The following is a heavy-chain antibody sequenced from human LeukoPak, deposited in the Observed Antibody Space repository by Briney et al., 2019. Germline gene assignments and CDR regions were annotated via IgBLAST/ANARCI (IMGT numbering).Heavy chain of an antibody. CDR3: AKSKIAVAGTGWYFDL. D-gene: IGHD6-19*01. V-gene: IGHV3-33*06. CDR2: IWYDGSNK. CDR1: GFTFSSYG. Sequence: PGGSLRLSCAASGFTFSSYGMHWVRQVPGKGLEWVAVIWYDGSNKYYADSVKGRFTISRDNSKNTLYLQMNSLRAEDTAVYYCAKSKIAVAGTGWYFDLWGRGTLVTVSS. J-gene: IGHJ2*01.